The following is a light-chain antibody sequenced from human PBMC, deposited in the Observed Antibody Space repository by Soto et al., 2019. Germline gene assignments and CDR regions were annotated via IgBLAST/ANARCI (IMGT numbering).Light chain of an antibody. Sequence: QSALTQPPSASGSPGQSVTISCTGTSSDVGGYNYVSWYQQHPGKAPKLMIYEVTKRPSGVPDRFSGSKSGNTASLTVSGLQAEDEADYYCSSYAGSNNVFGGVTQLTVL. CDR3: SSYAGSNNV. V-gene: IGLV2-8*01. CDR2: EVT. J-gene: IGLJ2*01. CDR1: SSDVGGYNY.